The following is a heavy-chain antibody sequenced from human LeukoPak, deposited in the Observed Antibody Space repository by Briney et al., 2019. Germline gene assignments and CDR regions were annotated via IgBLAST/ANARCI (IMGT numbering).Heavy chain of an antibody. J-gene: IGHJ4*02. D-gene: IGHD2-2*01. Sequence: NSSETLSLTCAVYGGSFSGYYWSWIRQPPGKGLEWIGEINHSGSTNYNPSLKSRVTISVDTSKNQFSLKLSSVTAADTAVYYCARAGYCSSTSCHRFDYWGQGTLVTVSS. CDR3: ARAGYCSSTSCHRFDY. CDR2: INHSGST. V-gene: IGHV4-34*01. CDR1: GGSFSGYY.